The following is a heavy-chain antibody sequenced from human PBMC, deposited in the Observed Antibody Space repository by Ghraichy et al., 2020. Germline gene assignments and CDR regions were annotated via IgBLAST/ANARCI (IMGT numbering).Heavy chain of an antibody. D-gene: IGHD4-23*01. V-gene: IGHV4-59*08. CDR2: IYYTGST. J-gene: IGHJ4*02. CDR3: ARMGYGDNSVFDY. Sequence: SETLSLTCSVSGGSISNYYWSWIRQPPGKGLEWIGYIYYTGSTNFNPSLKSRVTISVDTSENQFSLKLSSVTAADTAVYYCARMGYGDNSVFDYWGQGTLVTVSS. CDR1: GGSISNYY.